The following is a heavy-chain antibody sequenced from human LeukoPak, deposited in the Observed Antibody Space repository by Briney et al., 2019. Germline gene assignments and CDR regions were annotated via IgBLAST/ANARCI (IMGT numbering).Heavy chain of an antibody. J-gene: IGHJ4*02. V-gene: IGHV3-21*01. CDR2: ISSSSSYI. D-gene: IGHD5-12*01. CDR3: ARAMATAKDLDY. CDR1: GFTFSSYS. Sequence: GGSLRLSCAASGFTFSSYSMNWVRQAPGKGLEWVSSISSSSSYIYYADSVKGRFTISRDNAKNSLYLQMNSLRAEDTAVYYCARAMATAKDLDYWGQGTLVTVSS.